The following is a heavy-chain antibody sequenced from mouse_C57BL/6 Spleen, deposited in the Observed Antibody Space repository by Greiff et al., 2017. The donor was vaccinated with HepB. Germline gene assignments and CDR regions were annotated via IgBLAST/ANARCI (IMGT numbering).Heavy chain of an antibody. CDR2: ISGGGGNT. J-gene: IGHJ2*01. CDR1: GFTFSSYT. D-gene: IGHD1-1*01. V-gene: IGHV5-9*01. CDR3: ARYVNYYGSSYLDY. Sequence: EVQLVESGGGLVKPGGSLKLSCAASGFTFSSYTMSWVRQTPEKRLEWVATISGGGGNTYYPDSVKGRFPISRDNAKNTLYLQMSSLRSEDTALYYCARYVNYYGSSYLDYWGQGTTLTVSS.